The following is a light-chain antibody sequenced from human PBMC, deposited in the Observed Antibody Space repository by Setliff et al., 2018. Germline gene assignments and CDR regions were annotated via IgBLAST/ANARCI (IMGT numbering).Light chain of an antibody. CDR2: DAS. V-gene: IGLV2-23*01. Sequence: QSVLTQPASVSGSPGQSITISCTGSSSDVGSYNLVSWYQQHPAKAPKLMIYDASKRPSGVSIRFSGSKSGNTASLAISGLQAEDEADYYCCSYAGSSTFVFGTGTKV. CDR1: SSDVGSYNL. CDR3: CSYAGSSTFV. J-gene: IGLJ1*01.